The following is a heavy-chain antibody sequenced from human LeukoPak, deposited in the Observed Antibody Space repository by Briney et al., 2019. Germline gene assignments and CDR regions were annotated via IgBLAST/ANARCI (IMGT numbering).Heavy chain of an antibody. D-gene: IGHD2-15*01. CDR3: ARDLCGGSCHFDY. CDR1: GFTFSSYA. J-gene: IGHJ4*02. V-gene: IGHV3-30-3*01. CDR2: ISYDGSNK. Sequence: TGGSLRLSCAASGFTFSSYAMHWVRQAPGKGLEWVAVISYDGSNKYYADSVKGRFTISRDNSKNTLYLQMNSLRAEDTAVYYCARDLCGGSCHFDYWGQGTLVTVSS.